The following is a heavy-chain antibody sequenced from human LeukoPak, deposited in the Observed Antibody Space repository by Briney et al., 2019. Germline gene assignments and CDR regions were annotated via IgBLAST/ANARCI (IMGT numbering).Heavy chain of an antibody. J-gene: IGHJ5*02. D-gene: IGHD6-19*01. Sequence: GASVKVSCKASGYTFTSYGISWVRQTPGQGLEWMGWINPNSGGTNYAQKFQGRVTMTRDTSISTAYMELSRLRSDDTAVYYCASEYSSGWYNRWFDPWGQGTLVTVSS. CDR3: ASEYSSGWYNRWFDP. CDR1: GYTFTSYG. CDR2: INPNSGGT. V-gene: IGHV1-2*02.